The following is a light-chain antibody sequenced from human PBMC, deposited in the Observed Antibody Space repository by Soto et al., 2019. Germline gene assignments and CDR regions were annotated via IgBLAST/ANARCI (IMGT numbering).Light chain of an antibody. CDR3: QQYTSYPLT. CDR2: DAS. J-gene: IGKJ4*01. CDR1: QGIGIY. Sequence: DIQMTQYPSSLSASIGDRVTITCRASQGIGIYLAWFQQKPGNAPKSLIYDASNLQSGVPSKFSGSGSGTVFTLTITSLQPEDFATYYCQQYTSYPLTFGGGTRVEI. V-gene: IGKV1-16*02.